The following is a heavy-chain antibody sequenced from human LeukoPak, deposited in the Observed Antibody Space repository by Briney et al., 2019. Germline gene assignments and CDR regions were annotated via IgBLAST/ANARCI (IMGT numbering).Heavy chain of an antibody. Sequence: SETLSLTCTVSGGSISSYYWSWVRQPPGKGLDWIGYLYYTGSTNYNPSLKSRVTMSVDTSKNQFSLNLSSVTAADTAVYYCARQGSSGWYYYLDYWGQGTLVTVSS. CDR3: ARQGSSGWYYYLDY. J-gene: IGHJ4*02. D-gene: IGHD6-19*01. V-gene: IGHV4-59*01. CDR1: GGSISSYY. CDR2: LYYTGST.